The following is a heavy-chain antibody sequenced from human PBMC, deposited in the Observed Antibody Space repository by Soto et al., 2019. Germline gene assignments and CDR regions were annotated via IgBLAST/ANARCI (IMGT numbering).Heavy chain of an antibody. J-gene: IGHJ5*02. CDR2: INSYNGNT. V-gene: IGHV1-18*01. CDR1: GYTFTSYG. Sequence: GASVKVSCKASGYTFTSYGICWVRQAPGQGLEWMGWINSYNGNTNYAQKLQGRVTMTTDTSTSTAYMELRSLRSDDTAVYYCAREPVAGIWFDPWGQGTLVTVSS. D-gene: IGHD6-19*01. CDR3: AREPVAGIWFDP.